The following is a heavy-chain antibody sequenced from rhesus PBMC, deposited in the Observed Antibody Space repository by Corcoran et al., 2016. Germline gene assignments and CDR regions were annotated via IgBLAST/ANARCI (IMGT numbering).Heavy chain of an antibody. CDR2: IYGSGGSN. CDR3: ARVGSSWSEWDTVGTEWYFDL. J-gene: IGHJ2*01. CDR1: GYSLSSGYY. Sequence: QVQLQESGPGLVKPSETLSLTCAVSGYSLSSGYYWVWLRQPPGKGLEWIGSIYGSGGSNYLTPSLKSRGTLSVDTSKNQFSLKLSSVTAADTAVYYWARVGSSWSEWDTVGTEWYFDLWGPGTPITISS. D-gene: IGHD5-42*01. V-gene: IGHV4S14*01.